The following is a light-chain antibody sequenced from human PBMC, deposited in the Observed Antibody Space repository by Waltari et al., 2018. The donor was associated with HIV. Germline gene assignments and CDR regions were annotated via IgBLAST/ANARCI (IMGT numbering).Light chain of an antibody. CDR2: DAS. CDR1: QGISTD. CDR3: QQYINWPPYT. J-gene: IGKJ2*01. V-gene: IGKV3-15*01. Sequence: EIVMTQSPATLSVSPGERVTLSCRASQGISTDLAWYQQKPGQAPRLLIYDASTRATDIPARFSGSGSGTEFTLTISSLQSEDFAIYYCQQYINWPPYTFGQGTKLEIK.